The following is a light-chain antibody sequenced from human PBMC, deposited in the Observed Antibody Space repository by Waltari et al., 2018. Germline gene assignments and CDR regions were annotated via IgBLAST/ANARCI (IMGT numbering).Light chain of an antibody. J-gene: IGLJ2*01. V-gene: IGLV2-14*03. CDR2: DVS. CDR3: SSYIGSSTLEL. CDR1: SSDVGDYNY. Sequence: QSALTQPASVSGSPGQSITISCTGTSSDVGDYNYVSWYQQHPGKAPKLLIYDVSNRPAGVSNRFSGSRAGHTASLTISGLQAEDEADYYCSSYIGSSTLELFGGGTSLTVL.